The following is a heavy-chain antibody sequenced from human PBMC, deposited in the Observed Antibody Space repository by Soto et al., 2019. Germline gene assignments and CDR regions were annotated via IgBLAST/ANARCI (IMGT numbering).Heavy chain of an antibody. V-gene: IGHV3-23*01. CDR3: AKDHYYDSSGQDDFDI. CDR1: GFTFSSYA. D-gene: IGHD3-22*01. CDR2: ISGSGGST. Sequence: GGSLRLSCAASGFTFSSYAMSWVRQAPGKGLEWVSAISGSGGSTYYADSVKGRFTISRDNSKNTLCLQMNSLRAEDTAVYYCAKDHYYDSSGQDDFDIWCQGTMVTVSS. J-gene: IGHJ3*02.